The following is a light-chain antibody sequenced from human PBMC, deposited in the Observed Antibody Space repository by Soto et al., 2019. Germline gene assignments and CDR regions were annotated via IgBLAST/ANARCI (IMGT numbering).Light chain of an antibody. J-gene: IGKJ2*01. CDR3: KQFDTTSAP. CDR2: DAS. Sequence: DIVMTQSPSTLSASVGDRVTITCRASQSISSWLAWYQQKPGKAPKLLIYDASTLEGGVPSRFSGSGSGTEFTLTICSLQLYYFAIFYCKQFDTTSAPFGQGPKL. V-gene: IGKV1-5*01. CDR1: QSISSW.